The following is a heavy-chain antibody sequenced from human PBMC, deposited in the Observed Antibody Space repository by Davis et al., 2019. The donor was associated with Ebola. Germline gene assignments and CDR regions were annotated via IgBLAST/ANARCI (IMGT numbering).Heavy chain of an antibody. CDR1: GASTSSDDYY. Sequence: SETLSLTCTVSGASTSSDDYYWTWIRQHPGKGLEWIGYISYGGSTYYNPSLKSRVTISVDTSKNQFSLKLSSVTAADTAVYYCASWGREGYWGQGTLVTVSS. CDR2: ISYGGST. D-gene: IGHD3-16*01. V-gene: IGHV4-31*03. CDR3: ASWGREGY. J-gene: IGHJ4*02.